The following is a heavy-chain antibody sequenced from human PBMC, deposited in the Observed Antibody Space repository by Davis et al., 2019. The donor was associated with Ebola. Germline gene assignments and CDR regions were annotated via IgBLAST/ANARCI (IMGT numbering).Heavy chain of an antibody. CDR2: ISAYNGNT. CDR3: ARGGGVVVIKPFDY. J-gene: IGHJ4*02. V-gene: IGHV1-18*01. CDR1: GYTFTSYG. Sequence: AASVKVSCKASGYTFTSYGISWVRQAPGQGLEWMGWISAYNGNTNYAQKLQGRVTMTTDTSTSTAYMELSSLRSEDTAVYYCARGGGVVVIKPFDYWGQGTLVTVSS. D-gene: IGHD3-22*01.